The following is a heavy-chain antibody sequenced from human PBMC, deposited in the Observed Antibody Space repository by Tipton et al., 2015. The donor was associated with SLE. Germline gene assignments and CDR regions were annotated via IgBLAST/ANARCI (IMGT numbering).Heavy chain of an antibody. V-gene: IGHV4-59*11. CDR1: GGSISSHY. CDR2: IYYSGST. CDR3: ARSGEAVAATTWDY. Sequence: TLSLTCTVSGGSISSHYWSWIRQPPGKGLEWIGYIYYSGSTNYNPSLKSRVTIPVDTSKNQFSLKLSSVTAADTAVYYCARSGEAVAATTWDYWGQGTLVTVSS. D-gene: IGHD6-19*01. J-gene: IGHJ4*02.